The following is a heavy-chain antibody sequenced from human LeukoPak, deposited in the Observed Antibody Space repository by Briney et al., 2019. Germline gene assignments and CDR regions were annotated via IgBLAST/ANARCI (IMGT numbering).Heavy chain of an antibody. CDR3: ARETENYGYPDY. Sequence: SETLSLTCTVSGGSISSGGYYWSWIRQHPGKGLEWIGYICYSGSTYYNPSLKSRVAISVDTSKNQFSLKLSSVTAADTAVYYCARETENYGYPDYWGQGTLVTVSS. CDR2: ICYSGST. D-gene: IGHD5-24*01. J-gene: IGHJ4*02. CDR1: GGSISSGGYY. V-gene: IGHV4-31*03.